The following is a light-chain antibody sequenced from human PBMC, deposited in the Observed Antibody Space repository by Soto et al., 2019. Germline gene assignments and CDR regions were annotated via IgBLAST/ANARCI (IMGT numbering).Light chain of an antibody. J-gene: IGKJ4*01. V-gene: IGKV3-15*01. CDR3: QEYNKWPPART. Sequence: EVVMTQSPATLSVSPGDKVSLSCRANQTISNTLAWYQQKPGQAPRLLIYAASTRATGVSARFSGSGSGTEFTLTISSLQSEDFAVYYCQEYNKWPPARTFGGGTKVDIK. CDR1: QTISNT. CDR2: AAS.